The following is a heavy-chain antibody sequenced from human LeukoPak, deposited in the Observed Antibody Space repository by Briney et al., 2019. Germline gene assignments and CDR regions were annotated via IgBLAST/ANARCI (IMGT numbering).Heavy chain of an antibody. CDR1: GGSINTNSYS. D-gene: IGHD2-15*01. J-gene: IGHJ4*02. V-gene: IGHV4-39*01. CDR3: ARFGGLFCTGGTRYSGSDY. CDR2: ISYSGST. Sequence: PSETLSLTCTVSGGSINTNSYSWGWIRQPPGKGLEWIGSISYSGSTYYNPSLKSRVTMSVDTSKSQFSLKLISVTAADTAVYYCARFGGLFCTGGTRYSGSDYWGQGTLVTASS.